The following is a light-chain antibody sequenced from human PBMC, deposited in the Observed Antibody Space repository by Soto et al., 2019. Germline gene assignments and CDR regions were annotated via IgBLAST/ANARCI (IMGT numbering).Light chain of an antibody. Sequence: DIKMTQSPSSLSASVGDRVTLTCQASEDVSDYVNWYQQKPGRAPKLLIYDASKLETGVSSRFSGSGSGTQFTFAIRGLQPEDFATYYCQQYRNFVLTFGGGTRVDI. J-gene: IGKJ4*01. CDR3: QQYRNFVLT. CDR2: DAS. V-gene: IGKV1-33*01. CDR1: EDVSDY.